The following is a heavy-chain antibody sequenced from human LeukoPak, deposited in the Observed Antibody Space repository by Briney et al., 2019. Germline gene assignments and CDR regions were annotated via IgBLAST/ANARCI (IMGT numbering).Heavy chain of an antibody. D-gene: IGHD3-3*01. V-gene: IGHV1-3*03. CDR3: ARSNYDFWSGYPGGDYYYYYMDV. J-gene: IGHJ6*03. CDR1: GGTFSSYA. Sequence: ASVKVSCKASGGTFSSYAISWVRQAPGQGLEWMGWINAGNGNTKYSQEFQGRVTITRDTSASTAYMELSSLRSEDMAVYYCARSNYDFWSGYPGGDYYYYYMDVWGKGTTVTVSS. CDR2: INAGNGNT.